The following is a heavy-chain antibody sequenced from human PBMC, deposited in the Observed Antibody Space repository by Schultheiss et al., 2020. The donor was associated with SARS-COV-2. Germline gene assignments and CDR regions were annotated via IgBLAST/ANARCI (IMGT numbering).Heavy chain of an antibody. D-gene: IGHD4-17*01. CDR1: GGSISSSN. J-gene: IGHJ4*02. V-gene: IGHV3-48*02. CDR3: ARDTYGDSAVGFDY. Sequence: ETLSLTCAVSGGSISSSNWWSWVRQPPGKGLEWVSYIRSSSSTTYYADSMKGRFTISRDNAKNSLYLQMNSLRDEDTAVYYCARDTYGDSAVGFDYWGQGTLVTVSS. CDR2: IRSSSSTT.